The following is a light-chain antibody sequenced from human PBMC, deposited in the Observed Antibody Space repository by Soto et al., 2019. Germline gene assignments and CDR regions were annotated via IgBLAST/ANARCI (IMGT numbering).Light chain of an antibody. V-gene: IGKV2-30*01. Sequence: DVVMTQSPLSLPVTLGQPASISCRSSQSLVYSDGNIYLNWFQQRPGQSPRRLIYKVSSRDSGVPDRFSGSGSGPDLALKISRVEAEDVGVYYCMQGTHWYTFGQGTKLQIK. CDR2: KVS. CDR1: QSLVYSDGNIY. J-gene: IGKJ2*01. CDR3: MQGTHWYT.